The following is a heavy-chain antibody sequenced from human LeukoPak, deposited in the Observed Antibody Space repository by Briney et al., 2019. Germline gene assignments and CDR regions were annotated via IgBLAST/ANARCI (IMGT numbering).Heavy chain of an antibody. CDR1: GGSISSYY. V-gene: IGHV4-59*08. CDR2: IYYSGST. CDR3: ARWYCSGGSCYRRLRFDP. D-gene: IGHD2-15*01. J-gene: IGHJ5*02. Sequence: SETLSLTCTVSGGSISSYYWSWIRRPPGKGLEWIGYIYYSGSTNYNPSLKSRVTISVDTSKNQLSLKLSSVTAADTAVYYCARWYCSGGSCYRRLRFDPWGQGTLVTVSS.